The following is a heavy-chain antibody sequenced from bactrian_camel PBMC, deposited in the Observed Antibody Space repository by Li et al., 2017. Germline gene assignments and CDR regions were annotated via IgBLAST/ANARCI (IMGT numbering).Heavy chain of an antibody. Sequence: HVQLVESGGGLVRPGGSLRLSCASNEYSLCMGWFRQAPGKGLEWVSAINSGGGSTNYANSVKGRFTTSRDDAKNTLYLQLNSLKTEDTAMYYCAKDYVDGLGIEYWGQGTQVTVS. D-gene: IGHD5*01. CDR2: INSGGGST. CDR3: AKDYVDGLGIEY. V-gene: IGHV3S1*01. J-gene: IGHJ4*01. CDR1: EYSLC.